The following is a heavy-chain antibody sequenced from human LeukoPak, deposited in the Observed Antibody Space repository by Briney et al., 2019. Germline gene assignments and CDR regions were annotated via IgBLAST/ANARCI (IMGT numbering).Heavy chain of an antibody. CDR2: IWYDGSKK. Sequence: GRSLILSCAASGFTFRNFGMHWVRQAPGKGLEWVAVIWYDGSKKYYADSVKGRFTISRDNSKNTLYLQMNSLRAEDTAVYYCATILYGSGSYYPDYWGQGTLVTVSS. CDR1: GFTFRNFG. V-gene: IGHV3-33*01. CDR3: ATILYGSGSYYPDY. J-gene: IGHJ4*02. D-gene: IGHD3-10*01.